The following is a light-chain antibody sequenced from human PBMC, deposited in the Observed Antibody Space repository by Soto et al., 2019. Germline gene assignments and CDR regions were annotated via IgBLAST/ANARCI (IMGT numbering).Light chain of an antibody. J-gene: IGLJ1*01. V-gene: IGLV3-21*02. CDR2: DGT. CDR1: SIGSKS. CDR3: QVWDGRSFQGV. Sequence: SYELTQPPSVSVAPGQTASIACGGDSIGSKSVNWYQQRPGQAPVVVVYDGTDRPTGIPERFSGSNSGNTATLTITRVEAGDEADYYCQVWDGRSFQGVFGPGTKVTVL.